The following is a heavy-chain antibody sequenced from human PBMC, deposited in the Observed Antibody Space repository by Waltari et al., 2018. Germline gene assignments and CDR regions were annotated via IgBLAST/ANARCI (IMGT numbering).Heavy chain of an antibody. D-gene: IGHD6-13*01. CDR1: GGSFSGYY. Sequence: QVQLQQWGAGLLKPSETLSLTCAVYGGSFSGYYWSWIRQPPGKGLEWIGSIYHSGSTYYNPSLKSRVTISVDTSKNQFSLKLSSVTAADTAVYYCARSPTDSSSWYSLAVAGSGFDYWGQGTLVTVSS. V-gene: IGHV4-34*01. CDR2: IYHSGST. J-gene: IGHJ4*02. CDR3: ARSPTDSSSWYSLAVAGSGFDY.